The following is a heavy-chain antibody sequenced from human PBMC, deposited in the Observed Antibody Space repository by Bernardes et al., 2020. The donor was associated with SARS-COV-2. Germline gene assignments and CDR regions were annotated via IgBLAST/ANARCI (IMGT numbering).Heavy chain of an antibody. D-gene: IGHD4-17*01. CDR1: GDLINTGSDF. CDR3: ATYGAKGAFDI. CDR2: IFHSGRT. V-gene: IGHV4-30-4*01. Sequence: SNTLPLTCTVAGDLINTGSDFWRWLRQPPGKGLEWIGYIFHSGRTFNNPSLERRLNISIDLSRNQFSLNLASVTAADTAVYYCATYGAKGAFDIWGQGTMVIVSS. J-gene: IGHJ3*02.